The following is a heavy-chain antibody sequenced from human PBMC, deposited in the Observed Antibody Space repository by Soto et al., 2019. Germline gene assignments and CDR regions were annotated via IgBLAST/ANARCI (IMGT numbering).Heavy chain of an antibody. J-gene: IGHJ4*02. CDR3: AKRGVDTFDLSY. CDR2: INTDGSST. Sequence: EVQLVESGGSLVQPGGSLRLSCAVSGFTFSSFWMHWVRQAPGEGLVWVSRINTDGSSTSYADSVKGRFTISRDNAKNTLYLQTNSLRVEDTAMYYCAKRGVDTFDLSYWGQGTLVTVSS. V-gene: IGHV3-74*01. D-gene: IGHD3-10*01. CDR1: GFTFSSFW.